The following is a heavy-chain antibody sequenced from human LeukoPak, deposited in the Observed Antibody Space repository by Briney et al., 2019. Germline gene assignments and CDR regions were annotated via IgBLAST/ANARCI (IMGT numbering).Heavy chain of an antibody. CDR1: GFTFSSYW. J-gene: IGHJ4*02. CDR3: AKDYDDVWGSLDY. V-gene: IGHV3-23*01. D-gene: IGHD3-16*01. CDR2: IRISGGST. Sequence: TGGSLRLSCAASGFTFSSYWMSWVRQAPGKGLEWVAAIRISGGSTYYAGSVKGRFTISRDNSKNTLYLQMNSLTAEDTAIYYCAKDYDDVWGSLDYWGQGTLVTVSS.